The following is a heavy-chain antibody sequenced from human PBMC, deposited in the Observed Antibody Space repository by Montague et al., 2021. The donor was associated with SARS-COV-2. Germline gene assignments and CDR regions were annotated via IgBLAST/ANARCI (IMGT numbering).Heavy chain of an antibody. D-gene: IGHD3-22*01. CDR1: GGSISSSTYY. CDR3: ARRPYYYDSSGQFDP. CDR2: IYYSGST. Sequence: SETLSLTCTVSGGSISSSTYYWGWIRQPPGKGLEWIASIYYSGSTYFNPSLKSRVAISIDTSKNQFSLKLSSVTAADTAVYYCARRPYYYDSSGQFDPWGQGVLVPVSS. V-gene: IGHV4-39*07. J-gene: IGHJ5*02.